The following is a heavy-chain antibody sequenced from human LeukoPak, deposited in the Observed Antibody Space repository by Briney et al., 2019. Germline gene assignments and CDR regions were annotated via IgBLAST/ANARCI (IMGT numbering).Heavy chain of an antibody. Sequence: PSETLSLTCTVSGGSISSYYWSWIRQPPGKGLEWIGYIYYSGSTNYNPSLKSRVTISVDTSKNQFSLKLSSVTAADTAVYYCARRSGSRQPFDYWGQGTLVTVSS. CDR2: IYYSGST. D-gene: IGHD5-12*01. J-gene: IGHJ4*02. V-gene: IGHV4-59*08. CDR3: ARRSGSRQPFDY. CDR1: GGSISSYY.